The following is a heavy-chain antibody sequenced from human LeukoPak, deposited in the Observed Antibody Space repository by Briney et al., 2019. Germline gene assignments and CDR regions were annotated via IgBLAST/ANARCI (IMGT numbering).Heavy chain of an antibody. Sequence: GGSLRLSCAASGFTFSNAWMSWVRQAPGKGLEWVSAISGSGGSTYYADSVKGRFTISRDNSKNTLYLQMNSLRAEDTAVYYCAKDAVYDSSGYRDAFDIWGQGTMVTVSS. CDR2: ISGSGGST. J-gene: IGHJ3*02. D-gene: IGHD3-22*01. V-gene: IGHV3-23*01. CDR1: GFTFSNAW. CDR3: AKDAVYDSSGYRDAFDI.